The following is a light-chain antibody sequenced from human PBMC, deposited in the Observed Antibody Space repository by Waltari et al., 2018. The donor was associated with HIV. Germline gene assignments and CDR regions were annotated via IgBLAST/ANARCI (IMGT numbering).Light chain of an antibody. CDR2: DVS. CDR1: SSDVGGYNY. Sequence: QSALTQPRSVSGSPGQSVTISCTGTSSDVGGYNYVSWYQQHPGKAPKLMIYDVSKRPSGVPDRFSGSKSGNTASLTISGLQAEDEADYYCCSYAGSYLFDWVFGGGTKLTVL. V-gene: IGLV2-11*01. CDR3: CSYAGSYLFDWV. J-gene: IGLJ3*02.